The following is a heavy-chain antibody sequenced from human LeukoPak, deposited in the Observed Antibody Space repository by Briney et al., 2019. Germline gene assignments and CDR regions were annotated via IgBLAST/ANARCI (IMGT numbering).Heavy chain of an antibody. CDR1: GGSISNYY. V-gene: IGHV4-59*01. Sequence: SETLSLTCTVSGGSISNYYWSWIRQPPGKELEWIGYIYYNGSTKYNPSLKSRVTISVDTSKNQFSLKLSSVTAADTAVYYCARDGYSGNDGLWGQGSLVTVSS. D-gene: IGHD5-12*01. J-gene: IGHJ4*02. CDR2: IYYNGST. CDR3: ARDGYSGNDGL.